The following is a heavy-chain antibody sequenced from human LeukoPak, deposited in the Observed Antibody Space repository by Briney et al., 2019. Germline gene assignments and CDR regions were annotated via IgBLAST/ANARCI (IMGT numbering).Heavy chain of an antibody. CDR2: ISDSGDYT. D-gene: IGHD2-8*01. CDR1: GFTFSSYA. Sequence: GGPLRLSCAGSGFTFSSYAMSWVRQAPGQGLEWVSVISDSGDYTSYADSVRGRFTISRDNSRNTLYLQMISLRPEDTAVYYCAKDTSIGKYCTNGVCSPFDYWGQGTLVTVSS. V-gene: IGHV3-23*01. J-gene: IGHJ4*02. CDR3: AKDTSIGKYCTNGVCSPFDY.